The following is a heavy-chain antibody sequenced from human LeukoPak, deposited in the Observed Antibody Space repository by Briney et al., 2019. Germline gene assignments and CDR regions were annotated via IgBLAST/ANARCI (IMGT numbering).Heavy chain of an antibody. J-gene: IGHJ4*02. CDR2: ISSSSSTI. CDR3: AREVVQLWKYYFDY. CDR1: GLTFSSYS. Sequence: PGGSLRLSCAASGLTFSSYSMNWVRQAPGKGLEWVSYISSSSSTIYYADSVKGRFTISRDNAKNSLYLQMNSLRDEDTAVYYCAREVVQLWKYYFDYWGQGTLVTVSS. V-gene: IGHV3-48*02. D-gene: IGHD5-18*01.